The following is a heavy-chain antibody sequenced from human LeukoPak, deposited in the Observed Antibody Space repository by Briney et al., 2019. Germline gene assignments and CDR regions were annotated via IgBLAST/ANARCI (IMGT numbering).Heavy chain of an antibody. D-gene: IGHD6-13*01. J-gene: IGHJ3*02. CDR3: AKKCSSTCYALDI. V-gene: IGHV3-23*01. CDR1: GFTFSSYA. Sequence: GGSLRLSCAASGFTFSSYAMNWVRQVPGKGLEWVSGISISGDTTHYADSVKGRFTISRDNSRNTLYLQMHSLRAEDTALYYCAKKCSSTCYALDIWGQGTMVTVSS. CDR2: ISISGDTT.